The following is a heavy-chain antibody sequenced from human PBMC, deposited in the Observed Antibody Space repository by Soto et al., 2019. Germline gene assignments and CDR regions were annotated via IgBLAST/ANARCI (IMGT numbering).Heavy chain of an antibody. CDR3: ARMDYYDSSGPPARWFDP. V-gene: IGHV4-61*01. Sequence: SETLSLTCTVSGGSVSSGSYYWSWVRQPPGKGLEWIGYIYYSGSTNYNPSLKSRVTISVDTSKNQFSLRLSSVTAADTAVYYCARMDYYDSSGPPARWFDPWGQGTLVTVSS. CDR1: GGSVSSGSYY. J-gene: IGHJ5*02. CDR2: IYYSGST. D-gene: IGHD3-22*01.